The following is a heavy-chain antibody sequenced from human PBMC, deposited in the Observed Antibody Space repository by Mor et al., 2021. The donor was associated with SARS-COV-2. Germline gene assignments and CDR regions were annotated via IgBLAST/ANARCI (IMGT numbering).Heavy chain of an antibody. Sequence: GGSTKYADTVNGRFTISRDESKNTLYLQMNSLRAEDTAVYFCAKVRDQRSGYWYFDLWGRGTLVTVSS. CDR3: AKVRDQRSGYWYFDL. CDR2: GGST. D-gene: IGHD2-15*01. V-gene: IGHV3-23*01. J-gene: IGHJ2*01.